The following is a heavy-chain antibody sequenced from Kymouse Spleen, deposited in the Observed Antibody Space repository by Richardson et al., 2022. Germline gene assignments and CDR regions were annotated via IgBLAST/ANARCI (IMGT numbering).Heavy chain of an antibody. CDR3: ARRYYDILTGSHNWFDP. Sequence: QVQLQQWGAGLLKPSETLSLTCAVYGGSFSGYYWSWIRQPPGKGLEWIGEINHSGSTNYNPSLKSRVTISVDTSKNQFSLKLSSVTAADTAVYYCARRYYDILTGSHNWFDPWGQGTLVTVSS. J-gene: IGHJ5*02. D-gene: IGHD3-9*01. CDR2: INHSGST. CDR1: GGSFSGYY. V-gene: IGHV4-34*01.